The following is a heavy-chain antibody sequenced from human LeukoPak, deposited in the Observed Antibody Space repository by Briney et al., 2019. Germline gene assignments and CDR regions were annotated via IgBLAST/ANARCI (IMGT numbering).Heavy chain of an antibody. CDR1: GGSFSGYY. V-gene: IGHV4-34*01. CDR3: ARGRWELPFDY. CDR2: INHSGST. J-gene: IGHJ4*02. Sequence: PSGTLSLTCAVYGGSFSGYYWSWIRQPPGKGLEWIGEINHSGSTNYNPSLKSRVTISVDTSKNQFSLKLSSVTAADTAVYYCARGRWELPFDYWGQGTLVTVSS. D-gene: IGHD2-15*01.